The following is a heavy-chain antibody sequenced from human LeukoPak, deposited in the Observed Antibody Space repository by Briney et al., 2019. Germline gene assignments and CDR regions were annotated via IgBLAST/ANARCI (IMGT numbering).Heavy chain of an antibody. CDR2: IIPIFGTA. CDR1: GGTFSSYA. J-gene: IGHJ3*02. V-gene: IGHV1-69*13. D-gene: IGHD3-9*01. Sequence: SVKVSCKASGGTFSSYAISWVRQAPGQGLEWMGGIIPIFGTANYAQKFQGRVTITADESTSTAYMELSSLRSEDTAVYYCARDGRYDILTGYYLDAFDIWGQGTMVTVSS. CDR3: ARDGRYDILTGYYLDAFDI.